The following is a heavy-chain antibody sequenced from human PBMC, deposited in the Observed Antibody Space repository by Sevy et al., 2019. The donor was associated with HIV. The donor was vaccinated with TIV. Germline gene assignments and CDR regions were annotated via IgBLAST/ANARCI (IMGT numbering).Heavy chain of an antibody. CDR2: IKSKTDGGTT. CDR1: GFTFSNAW. CDR3: TTEIFGVVIPQTVNYYYGMDV. D-gene: IGHD3-3*01. J-gene: IGHJ6*02. Sequence: GGSMRLSCAASGFTFSNAWMSWVRQAPGKGLEWVGRIKSKTDGGTTDYAAPVKGRFTISRDDSKNTLYLQMNSLKTEDTAVYYCTTEIFGVVIPQTVNYYYGMDVWGQGTTVTVSS. V-gene: IGHV3-15*01.